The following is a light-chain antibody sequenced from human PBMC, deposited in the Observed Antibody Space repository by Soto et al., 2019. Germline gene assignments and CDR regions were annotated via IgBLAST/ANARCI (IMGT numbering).Light chain of an antibody. Sequence: QSVLTQPASVSGSPGQSITISCSGTSSDVGGYNYVSWYQQHTGKAPKLMIYDVSDRPSGVSSRFSGSKSGNTASLTISGLQAEDEAEYYCSSYTSSGFYVFGTGTKVT. V-gene: IGLV2-14*01. CDR2: DVS. J-gene: IGLJ1*01. CDR3: SSYTSSGFYV. CDR1: SSDVGGYNY.